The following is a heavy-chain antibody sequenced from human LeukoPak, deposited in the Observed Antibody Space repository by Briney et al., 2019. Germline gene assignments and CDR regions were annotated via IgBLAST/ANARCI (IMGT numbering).Heavy chain of an antibody. D-gene: IGHD5-12*01. CDR2: IKQDGSEK. J-gene: IGHJ4*02. Sequence: PGGSLRLSCAASGFTFSSYAMSWVRQAPGKGLEWVAKIKQDGSEKYYVDSVKGRFTISRDNAKNSLYLQMNSLRAEDTAVYYCASGGYSGLQPRPYWGQGTLVTVSS. V-gene: IGHV3-7*02. CDR1: GFTFSSYA. CDR3: ASGGYSGLQPRPY.